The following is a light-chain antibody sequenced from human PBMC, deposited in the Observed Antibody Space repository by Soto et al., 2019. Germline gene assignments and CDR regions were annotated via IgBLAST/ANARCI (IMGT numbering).Light chain of an antibody. CDR3: QQIYSIPIT. CDR1: QSISSD. J-gene: IGKJ5*01. CDR2: GAS. Sequence: QMAQSPFSLSASVGDRVTITCRTCQSISSDFNWYEQETGRAPELLIYGASTWQSGVPSRFSGSGSGTHFTITITIVLPEEFATYYCQQIYSIPITFGQGTRLEIK. V-gene: IGKV1-39*01.